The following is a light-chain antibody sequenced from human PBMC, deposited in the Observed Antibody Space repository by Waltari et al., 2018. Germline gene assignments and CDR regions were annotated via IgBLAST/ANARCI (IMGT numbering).Light chain of an antibody. J-gene: IGLJ1*01. CDR2: DVT. V-gene: IGLV2-11*01. CDR1: SSDVGGYNY. Sequence: QSALTQPRSVSGSPGQSVTISCTGTSSDVGGYNYVSWYQQHPGKAPQVVLYDVTKRPYAVPARFSGPKSGNTAALTISGLQAEDEADYYCCSYAGSYNFVFGSGTTVTVL. CDR3: CSYAGSYNFV.